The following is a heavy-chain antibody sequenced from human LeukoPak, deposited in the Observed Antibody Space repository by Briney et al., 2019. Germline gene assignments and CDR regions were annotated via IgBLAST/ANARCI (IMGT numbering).Heavy chain of an antibody. Sequence: SETLSLTCTVSGGFISGYYWSWIRQPPGKDLEWIGNIYYSGSSYYNPSLKSRVTISVATSKNQFSLKLTSVTAADTAVYYCARLTYNSGRYHFDYWGQGTLVTVSS. D-gene: IGHD5-18*01. CDR2: IYYSGSS. CDR1: GGFISGYY. J-gene: IGHJ4*02. V-gene: IGHV4-59*04. CDR3: ARLTYNSGRYHFDY.